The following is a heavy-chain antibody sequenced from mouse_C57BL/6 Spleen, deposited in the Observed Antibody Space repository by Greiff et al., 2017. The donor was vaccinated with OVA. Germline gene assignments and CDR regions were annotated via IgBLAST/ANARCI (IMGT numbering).Heavy chain of an antibody. Sequence: EVKLEESGGGLVQPGGSMKLSCAASGFTFSDAWMDWVRQSPEKGLEWVAEIRNKANNHANYYAESVKGRFTISTAASKSSVYLQMNSLRSEDTGIYYCTRGNYYCPFAYWGQGTLVTVSA. V-gene: IGHV6-6*01. CDR2: IRNKANNHAN. J-gene: IGHJ3*01. CDR1: GFTFSDAW. CDR3: TRGNYYCPFAY. D-gene: IGHD1-1*01.